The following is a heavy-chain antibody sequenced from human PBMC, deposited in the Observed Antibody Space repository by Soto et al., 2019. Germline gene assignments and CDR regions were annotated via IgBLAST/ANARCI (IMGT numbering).Heavy chain of an antibody. CDR2: INRDGSST. Sequence: HPGGSLRLSCAASGFSLDDYTMHWVRQAPGKGLVWVSRINRDGSSTSYAGSVKGRFTISRDNAKNTLYLQMNSLRAEDTAVYYCVRTSLVVAAATREDYWGQGTLVTVSS. CDR3: VRTSLVVAAATREDY. J-gene: IGHJ4*02. D-gene: IGHD2-15*01. V-gene: IGHV3-74*01. CDR1: GFSLDDYT.